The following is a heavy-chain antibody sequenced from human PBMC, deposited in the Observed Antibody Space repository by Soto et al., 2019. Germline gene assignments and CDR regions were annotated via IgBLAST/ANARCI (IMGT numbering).Heavy chain of an antibody. Sequence: QVQLRESGPGLVKPSETLSLTCTVSGGSITGYYWSWIRQPAGKGLEWIGRIYNSGSAKYNPSLRSRVTMSADKSKSQLSLDLSAVTAASTAVYYCAREHFWGGRTNDYWGQGTLVTVSS. CDR3: AREHFWGGRTNDY. CDR2: IYNSGSA. J-gene: IGHJ4*02. D-gene: IGHD3-3*02. CDR1: GGSITGYY. V-gene: IGHV4-4*07.